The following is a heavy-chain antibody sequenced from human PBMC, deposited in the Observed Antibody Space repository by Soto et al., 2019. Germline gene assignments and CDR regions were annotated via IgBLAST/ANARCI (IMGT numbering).Heavy chain of an antibody. J-gene: IGHJ5*02. D-gene: IGHD3-10*01. CDR3: ARDRLWFGESQINWLDP. CDR2: INAGNGNT. CDR1: GYTFTSYA. Sequence: ASVKVSCKASGYTFTSYAMHWVRQAPGQRLEWMGWINAGNGNTKYSQKFQGRVTITRDTSASTAYMELSSLRSEDTAVYYCARDRLWFGESQINWLDPWGQGTLVTVSS. V-gene: IGHV1-3*01.